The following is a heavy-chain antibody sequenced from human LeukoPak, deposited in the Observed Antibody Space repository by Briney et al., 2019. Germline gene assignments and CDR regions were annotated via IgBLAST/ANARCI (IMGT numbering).Heavy chain of an antibody. CDR2: INSDGSTT. Sequence: PGGSLRLSCAASGFTFSSYWMYWVRHVPGKGLVWVSRINSDGSTTNYADSVKGRFTISRDNAKNTVYLQMNGLRAEDTAVYYCARVVGASWGQGTLVIVSS. D-gene: IGHD1-26*01. J-gene: IGHJ5*02. CDR3: ARVVGAS. CDR1: GFTFSSYW. V-gene: IGHV3-74*01.